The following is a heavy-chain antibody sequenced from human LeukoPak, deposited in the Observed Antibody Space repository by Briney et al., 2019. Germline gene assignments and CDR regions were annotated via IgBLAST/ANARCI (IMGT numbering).Heavy chain of an antibody. J-gene: IGHJ4*02. V-gene: IGHV1-2*02. Sequence: ASVKVSCKASGYTFTGYSIHWVRQAPGQGLELMGWIDPHSGGTNFAQNFQGRVTMTRDTSISTAYMELSGLISDDTAVYYCARAGRTLFGVVVIEYLDYWGQGTRVTVSP. CDR1: GYTFTGYS. D-gene: IGHD3-3*01. CDR2: IDPHSGGT. CDR3: ARAGRTLFGVVVIEYLDY.